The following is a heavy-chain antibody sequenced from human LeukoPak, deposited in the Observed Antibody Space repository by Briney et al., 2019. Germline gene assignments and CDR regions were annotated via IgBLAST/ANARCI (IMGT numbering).Heavy chain of an antibody. J-gene: IGHJ4*02. CDR1: GFTFSSYW. V-gene: IGHV3-7*01. Sequence: GGSLRLSCAASGFTFSSYWMSWVRQAPGKGLEWVANINKDGSDKYYVDSVKGRFTISRDNAKNSLYLQMNSLRAEDTAVYYCARLSTAVADSDYWGQGTPVTVSS. D-gene: IGHD6-13*01. CDR3: ARLSTAVADSDY. CDR2: INKDGSDK.